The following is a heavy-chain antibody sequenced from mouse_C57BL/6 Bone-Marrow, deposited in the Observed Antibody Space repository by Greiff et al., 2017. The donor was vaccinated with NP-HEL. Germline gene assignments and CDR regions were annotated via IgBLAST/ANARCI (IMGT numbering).Heavy chain of an antibody. D-gene: IGHD2-3*01. Sequence: QVQLQQPGAELVKPGASVKMSCKASGYTFTSYWITWVKQRPGQGLEWIGDIYPGSGSTNYNEKFKSKATLTVDTSSSTAYMQRSSLTSEDSAVDYCARGGLLLLYAMDYWGQGTSVTVSS. CDR2: IYPGSGST. CDR3: ARGGLLLLYAMDY. CDR1: GYTFTSYW. J-gene: IGHJ4*01. V-gene: IGHV1-55*01.